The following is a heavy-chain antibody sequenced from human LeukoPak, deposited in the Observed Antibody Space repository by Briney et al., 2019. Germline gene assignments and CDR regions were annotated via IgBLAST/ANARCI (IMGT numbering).Heavy chain of an antibody. Sequence: SETLSLTCAVSGGSISSSNWCSWVRQPPGKGLEWIGEIYHSGSTNYNPSLKSRVTISVDTSKTQFSLKLSSVPAAATAVYYCERAELWFDYYYYYYMDVWGKGTTVTVSS. CDR2: IYHSGST. CDR1: GGSISSSNW. D-gene: IGHD3-10*01. CDR3: ERAELWFDYYYYYYMDV. J-gene: IGHJ6*03. V-gene: IGHV4-4*02.